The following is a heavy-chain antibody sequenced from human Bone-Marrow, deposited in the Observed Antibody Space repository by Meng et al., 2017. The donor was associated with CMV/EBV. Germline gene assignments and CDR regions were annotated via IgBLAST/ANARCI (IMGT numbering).Heavy chain of an antibody. CDR3: ARDYNGMDV. CDR2: ISYDGSNK. CDR1: EFTFRWYA. Sequence: GESLKISCAASEFTFRWYAMHWVRQAPGKGLEWVAVISYDGSNKYYADSVKGRSTISRDNSKNTLYLQMNSLRAEDTAVYYCARDYNGMDVWGQGTTVTVSS. V-gene: IGHV3-30-3*01. J-gene: IGHJ6*02.